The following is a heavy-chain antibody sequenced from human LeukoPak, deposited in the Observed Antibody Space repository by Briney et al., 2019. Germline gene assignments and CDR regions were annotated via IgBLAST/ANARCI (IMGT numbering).Heavy chain of an antibody. V-gene: IGHV4-34*01. CDR1: GGSFSGYY. CDR3: ARVSGSYYRRYYFDY. D-gene: IGHD1-26*01. Sequence: ASETLSLTCAVYGGSFSGYYWSWIRQPPGKGLEWIGEINHSGSTNYNPSLKSRVTISVDTSKNQFSLKLSSVTAADTAVYYCARVSGSYYRRYYFDYWGQGTLVTVSS. J-gene: IGHJ4*02. CDR2: INHSGST.